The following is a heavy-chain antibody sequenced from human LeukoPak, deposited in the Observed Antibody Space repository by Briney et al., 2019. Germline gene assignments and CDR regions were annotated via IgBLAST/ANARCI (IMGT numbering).Heavy chain of an antibody. CDR2: INNDGSST. CDR1: GFTFSSYW. CDR3: ARVRSAAAVDY. J-gene: IGHJ4*02. Sequence: GGSLRLSCAASGFTFSSYWMHWVRQAPGRGLVWVSRINNDGSSTSYADSVKGRFTISRDNAKNTLHLQMNSLRAEDTAVYYCARVRSAAAVDYWGQGTLVTVSP. V-gene: IGHV3-74*01.